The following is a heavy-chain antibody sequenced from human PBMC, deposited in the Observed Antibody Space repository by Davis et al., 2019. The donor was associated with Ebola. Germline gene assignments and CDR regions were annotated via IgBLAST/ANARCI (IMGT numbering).Heavy chain of an antibody. CDR1: GFTFSSYG. CDR3: ARAFSSGSITPFDY. CDR2: IKQDGSEK. J-gene: IGHJ4*02. D-gene: IGHD3-22*01. Sequence: GESLKISCAASGFTFSSYGMHWVRQAPGKGLEWVANIKQDGSEKYYVDSVKGRFTISRDNAKNSLYLQMNSLRAEDTAVYYCARAFSSGSITPFDYWGQGTLVTVSS. V-gene: IGHV3-7*03.